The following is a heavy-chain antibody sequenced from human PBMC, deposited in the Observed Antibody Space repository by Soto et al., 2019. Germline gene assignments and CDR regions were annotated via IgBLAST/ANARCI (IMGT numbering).Heavy chain of an antibody. Sequence: SETLSLTCTVSGASISSGDYSWSWIRQYPGQGLEWVGDIYYTGTTNYNPSLKRRLTLSADTSKTQFSLKLTSVTAPDTAVYFCARLVYDTRLNYMYFDFWGPGTLVTVSS. J-gene: IGHJ4*02. CDR1: GASISSGDYS. CDR2: IYYTGTT. D-gene: IGHD3-10*01. CDR3: ARLVYDTRLNYMYFDF. V-gene: IGHV4-31*03.